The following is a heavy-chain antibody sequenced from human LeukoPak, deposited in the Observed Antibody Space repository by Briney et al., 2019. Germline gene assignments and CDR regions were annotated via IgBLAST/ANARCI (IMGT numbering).Heavy chain of an antibody. D-gene: IGHD6-19*01. V-gene: IGHV3-30*04. J-gene: IGHJ4*02. Sequence: GGSLRLSCAASGFTFSSYAMHWVRQAPGKGLEWVEVISYDGSNKYYADSVKGRFTISRDNSKNTLYLQMNSLRAEDTAVYYCARDPTAGSGWFGRGYFDYWGQGTLVTVSS. CDR1: GFTFSSYA. CDR3: ARDPTAGSGWFGRGYFDY. CDR2: ISYDGSNK.